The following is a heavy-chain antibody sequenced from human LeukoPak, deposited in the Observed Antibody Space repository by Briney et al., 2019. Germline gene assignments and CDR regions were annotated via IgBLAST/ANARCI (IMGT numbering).Heavy chain of an antibody. CDR1: GFTFSTYS. CDR2: IKQDGSEK. D-gene: IGHD1-26*01. J-gene: IGHJ4*02. V-gene: IGHV3-7*01. Sequence: GGSLRLSCAASGFTFSTYSMNWVRQAPGKGLEWVANIKQDGSEKYYVDSVKGRFTISRDNAKNSLFLQMNSLRAEDTAVYYCARDTRTFDYWGQGTLVTVSS. CDR3: ARDTRTFDY.